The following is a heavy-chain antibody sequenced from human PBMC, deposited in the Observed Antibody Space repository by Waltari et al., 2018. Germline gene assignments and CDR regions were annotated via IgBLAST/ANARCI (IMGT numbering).Heavy chain of an antibody. D-gene: IGHD7-27*01. CDR3: ARDHNWGPDY. J-gene: IGHJ4*02. CDR2: IHPGGGDT. Sequence: QVQLVQSGAALKNPGASVRVSCKTSGYPFPNFYFHWVRQAPGQGLEWMGWIHPGGGDTNYAQKFRGRVTLTRDTSIDTAYLELNGLTSDDTAIYYCARDHNWGPDYWGQGTLVTVSS. CDR1: GYPFPNFY. V-gene: IGHV1-2*02.